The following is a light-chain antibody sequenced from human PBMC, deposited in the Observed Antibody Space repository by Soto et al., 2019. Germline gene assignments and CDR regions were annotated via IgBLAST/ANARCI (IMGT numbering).Light chain of an antibody. Sequence: EIVMTQSPATLSVSPGGRATLSCRASQRVSSNLAWYQQKPGQALRLLIYGASTRATGIPARFSGSGSGTEFTLTISSLQSEDFAVYYCQQYNNWPWTFGQGTKVEIK. CDR3: QQYNNWPWT. CDR2: GAS. CDR1: QRVSSN. J-gene: IGKJ1*01. V-gene: IGKV3-15*01.